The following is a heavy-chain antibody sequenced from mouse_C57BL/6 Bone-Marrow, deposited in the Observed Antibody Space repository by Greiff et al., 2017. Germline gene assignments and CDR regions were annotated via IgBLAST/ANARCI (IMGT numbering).Heavy chain of an antibody. CDR1: GYTFTSYN. CDR3: VRSLYYCDIRGSYYFDY. J-gene: IGHJ2*01. V-gene: IGHV1-18*01. CDR2: INPNNGGT. Sequence: EVQLQQSGPELVKPGASVKISCKASGYTFTSYNMDWVKQSPGKSLEWIGDINPNNGGTIYNQKFKGKATLTVDTSSSTAYMELRSLTSEDTAVYYCVRSLYYCDIRGSYYFDYWGQGTTLTVSS. D-gene: IGHD1-1*01.